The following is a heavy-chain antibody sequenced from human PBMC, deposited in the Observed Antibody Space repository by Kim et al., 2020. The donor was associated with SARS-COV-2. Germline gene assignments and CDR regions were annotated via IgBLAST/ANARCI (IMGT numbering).Heavy chain of an antibody. V-gene: IGHV3-30*04. CDR1: GFTFSSYA. CDR2: ISYDGSNK. D-gene: IGHD3-10*01. Sequence: GGSLRLSCAASGFTFSSYAMHWVRQAPGKGLEWVAVISYDGSNKYYADSVKGRFTISRDNSKNTLYLQMNSLRAEDTAVYYCARDGSGTSNGMDVWGQGT. J-gene: IGHJ6*02. CDR3: ARDGSGTSNGMDV.